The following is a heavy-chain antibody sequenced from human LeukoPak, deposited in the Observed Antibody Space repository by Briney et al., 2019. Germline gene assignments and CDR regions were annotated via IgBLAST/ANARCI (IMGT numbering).Heavy chain of an antibody. J-gene: IGHJ4*02. Sequence: GGSLRLSCAASGFTFSNYGMSWVRQAPGKGLEWVSGISATGHSTYNADSVKGRFTISRDNSKNTLYLQMNSLRAEDTAVYYCAKVAWGTSSVLYYVGSFDYWGQGTLVTVSS. CDR3: AKVAWGTSSVLYYVGSFDY. CDR2: ISATGHST. CDR1: GFTFSNYG. V-gene: IGHV3-23*01. D-gene: IGHD3-16*01.